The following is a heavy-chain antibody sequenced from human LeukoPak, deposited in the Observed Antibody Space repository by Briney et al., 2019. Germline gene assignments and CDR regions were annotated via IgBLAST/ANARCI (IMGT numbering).Heavy chain of an antibody. Sequence: GGSLRLSCAASGFTFSSYAMSWVRQAPGKGLEWVSAISGSGGSTYYADSVKGRFTISRDNSKNTLYLQMNSLRAEDTAVYYCARDSSGWQRFDYWGQGTLVTVSS. D-gene: IGHD6-19*01. CDR1: GFTFSSYA. CDR2: ISGSGGST. CDR3: ARDSSGWQRFDY. J-gene: IGHJ4*02. V-gene: IGHV3-23*01.